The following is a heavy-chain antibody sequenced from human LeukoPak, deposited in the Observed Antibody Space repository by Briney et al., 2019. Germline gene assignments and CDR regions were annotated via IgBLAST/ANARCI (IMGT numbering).Heavy chain of an antibody. CDR3: ARSNWNDAGDFDY. CDR1: GGTFSSYA. J-gene: IGHJ4*02. V-gene: IGHV1-69*04. D-gene: IGHD1-1*01. Sequence: RASVKVSCKASGGTFSSYAISWVRQAPGQGLEWMGRIIPILGIANYAQKFQGRVTITADKSTSTAYMELSSLRSEDTAVYYCARSNWNDAGDFDYWGQGTLVTVSS. CDR2: IIPILGIA.